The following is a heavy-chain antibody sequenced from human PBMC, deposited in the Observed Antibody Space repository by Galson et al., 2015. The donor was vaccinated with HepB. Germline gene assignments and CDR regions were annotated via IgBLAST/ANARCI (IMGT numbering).Heavy chain of an antibody. CDR2: LYYSGST. D-gene: IGHD5-24*01. CDR1: GGSISSGGYY. Sequence: TLSLTCTVSGGSISSGGYYWSWIRQHPGKGLEWIGYLYYSGSTYYNPSLKSRVTISVDTSKNQFSLKLSSVTAADTAVYYCASRRDGYGENYWGQGTLVTVSS. J-gene: IGHJ4*02. CDR3: ASRRDGYGENY. V-gene: IGHV4-31*03.